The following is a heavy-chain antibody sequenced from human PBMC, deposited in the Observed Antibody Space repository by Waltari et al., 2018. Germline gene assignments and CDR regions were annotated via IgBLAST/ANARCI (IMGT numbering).Heavy chain of an antibody. D-gene: IGHD2-2*01. CDR3: ARDWARYCSSTSCYLDGMDV. V-gene: IGHV4-59*11. Sequence: QVQLQESGPGLVKPSETLSLTCTVSGGSISSHYWSWIRQPPGKGLEWIGYIYYSGSTNYNPSLKRRVTISVDTSKNQFSLKLSSVTAADTAVYYCARDWARYCSSTSCYLDGMDVWGQGTTVTVSS. J-gene: IGHJ6*02. CDR1: GGSISSHY. CDR2: IYYSGST.